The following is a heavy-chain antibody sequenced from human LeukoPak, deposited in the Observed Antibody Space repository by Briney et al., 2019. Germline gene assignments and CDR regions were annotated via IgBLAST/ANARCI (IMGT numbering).Heavy chain of an antibody. CDR1: GGTFSSYA. V-gene: IGHV1-69*13. D-gene: IGHD6-19*01. J-gene: IGHJ3*02. CDR3: ARDSSGWLNDAFDI. Sequence: SVKVSCKASGGTFSSYAISWVRQAPGQGLEWMGGIIPIFVTANYAQKFQGRVTITADESTSTAYMELSSLRSEDTAVYYCARDSSGWLNDAFDIWGQGTMGAVSS. CDR2: IIPIFVTA.